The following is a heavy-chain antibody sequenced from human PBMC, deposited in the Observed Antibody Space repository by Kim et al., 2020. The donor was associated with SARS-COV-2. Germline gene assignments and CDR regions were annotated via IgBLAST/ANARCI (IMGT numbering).Heavy chain of an antibody. CDR3: ARGIGGSSSSGGNYYYGMDV. CDR1: GGSFSGYY. D-gene: IGHD6-6*01. CDR2: INHSGST. J-gene: IGHJ6*02. V-gene: IGHV4-34*01. Sequence: SETLSLTCAVYGGSFSGYYWSWIRQPPGKGLEWIGEINHSGSTNYNPSLKSRVTISVDTSKNQFSLKLSSVTAADTAVYYCARGIGGSSSSGGNYYYGMDVWGQGTTVTVSS.